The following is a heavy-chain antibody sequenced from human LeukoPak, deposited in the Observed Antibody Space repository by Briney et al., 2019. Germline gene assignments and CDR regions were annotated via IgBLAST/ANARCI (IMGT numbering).Heavy chain of an antibody. CDR1: GFNVGTNY. Sequence: GGSLRISCAASGFNVGTNYMSWVRQAPGKGLEWVSVIYSGSYRVYADSAKGRFTISRDNSKNTLSLQMNSLRVEDTAVYYCTRDHHPWPQWGQGTLVTVSS. V-gene: IGHV3-66*01. J-gene: IGHJ4*02. CDR3: TRDHHPWPQ. CDR2: IYSGSYR.